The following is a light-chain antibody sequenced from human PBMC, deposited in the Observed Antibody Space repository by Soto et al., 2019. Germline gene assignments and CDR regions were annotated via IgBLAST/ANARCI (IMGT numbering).Light chain of an antibody. CDR1: SSDVGGYNY. J-gene: IGLJ2*01. Sequence: QSALTQPASVSGSPGQSITISCTGTSSDVGGYNYVSWYQQHPGKAPKLLISEVSNRPSGVSNRFSGSKSGNTASLTISGLQAEDEADYYCSSYTTRITLIFGGGTKVTVL. CDR3: SSYTTRITLI. CDR2: EVS. V-gene: IGLV2-14*01.